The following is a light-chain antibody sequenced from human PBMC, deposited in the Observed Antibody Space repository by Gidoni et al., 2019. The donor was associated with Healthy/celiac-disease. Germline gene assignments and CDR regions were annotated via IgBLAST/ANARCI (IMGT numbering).Light chain of an antibody. V-gene: IGKV1-39*01. Sequence: DIQLTKSPSSLSASVGDRVTITCRASQSMSSYLNWYQQKPGKAPKLLIYASSSLQSGVPSRFSGSGSGPDFTLTISRLQPEDFATDYCQQSYSTPPTCGQGTKVEIK. J-gene: IGKJ1*01. CDR2: ASS. CDR1: QSMSSY. CDR3: QQSYSTPPT.